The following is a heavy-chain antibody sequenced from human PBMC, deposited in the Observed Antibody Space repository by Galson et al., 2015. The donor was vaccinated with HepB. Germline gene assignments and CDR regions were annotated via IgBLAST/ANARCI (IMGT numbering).Heavy chain of an antibody. CDR1: GYTFTSYG. CDR2: ISAYNGNT. D-gene: IGHD1-26*01. V-gene: IGHV1-18*01. J-gene: IGHJ5*02. Sequence: SVKVSCKASGYTFTSYGISWVRQAPGQGLEWMGWISAYNGNTNYAQKLQGRVTMTTDTSTSTAYMELRSLRSDDTAVYYCARDSPSGSYQGDWFDPWGQGTLVTVSS. CDR3: ARDSPSGSYQGDWFDP.